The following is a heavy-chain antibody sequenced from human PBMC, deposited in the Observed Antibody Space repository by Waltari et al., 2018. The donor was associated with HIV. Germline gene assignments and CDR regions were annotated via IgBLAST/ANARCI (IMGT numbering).Heavy chain of an antibody. CDR3: ARVSDSYGTVFEY. CDR2: IQHSGST. Sequence: QVQLQESGPGLVKSSQTLSLTCTVSGGSISSGNYYWNWIRPHPGKGLEWIGYIQHSGSTYYNPSLKSRVSISVNTSKNQFSLNLTPVTAADTAVYYCARVSDSYGTVFEYWGQGTLVSVSS. V-gene: IGHV4-31*03. D-gene: IGHD3-10*01. CDR1: GGSISSGNYY. J-gene: IGHJ4*02.